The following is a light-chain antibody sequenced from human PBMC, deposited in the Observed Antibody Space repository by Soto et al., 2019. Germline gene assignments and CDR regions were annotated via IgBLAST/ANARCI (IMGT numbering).Light chain of an antibody. CDR2: GAS. Sequence: EIVLTQSPGTLSLSPGERATLSCRASQSVTSTYLGWYQQKPGQAPSLLIYGASSRATGIPDRFSGSGSGTDFTLTISRLEPEDFALYYCQQYVSPPITFGQGTRLEIK. V-gene: IGKV3-20*01. CDR3: QQYVSPPIT. J-gene: IGKJ5*01. CDR1: QSVTSTY.